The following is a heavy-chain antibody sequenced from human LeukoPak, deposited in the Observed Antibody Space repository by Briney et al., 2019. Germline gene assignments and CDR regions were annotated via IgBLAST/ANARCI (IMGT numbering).Heavy chain of an antibody. Sequence: ASVKVSCKTSGYTFTDYYMHWVRQAPGQGLEWMGWINPNSGGTNYAQKFYARVTMTRDTSISTAYMELSRLRSEDTAVYYCARLSSHYGDYKVDPWGQGTLVTVSS. CDR1: GYTFTDYY. CDR2: INPNSGGT. CDR3: ARLSSHYGDYKVDP. J-gene: IGHJ5*02. D-gene: IGHD4-17*01. V-gene: IGHV1-2*02.